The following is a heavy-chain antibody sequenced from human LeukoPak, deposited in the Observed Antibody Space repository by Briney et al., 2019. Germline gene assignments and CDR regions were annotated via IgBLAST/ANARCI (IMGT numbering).Heavy chain of an antibody. CDR2: INPNSGGT. D-gene: IGHD5-24*01. CDR3: ARDGTGVYNLVQY. Sequence: GASVKVSCKASGYTFTDYYILWVRQAPGQGLEWMGWINPNSGGTNYAQKFQGRVTMTRDTSISAVYMELSRLRSDDTAVYYCARDGTGVYNLVQYWGQGTLVTVSS. CDR1: GYTFTDYY. J-gene: IGHJ4*02. V-gene: IGHV1-2*02.